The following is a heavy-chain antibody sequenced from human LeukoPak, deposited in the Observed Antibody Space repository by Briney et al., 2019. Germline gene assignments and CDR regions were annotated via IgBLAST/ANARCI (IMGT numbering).Heavy chain of an antibody. CDR2: IYPGDSDT. D-gene: IGHD3-9*01. CDR1: GYIFSNYW. CDR3: ARLHYDILTGYSTLDY. Sequence: RGESLKISCKGSGYIFSNYWIGWVRQMPGKGLEWMGIIYPGDSDTRYSPSFQGQVTISADKSISTAYLQWSSLKASDTAMYYCARLHYDILTGYSTLDYWGQGTLVTVSS. V-gene: IGHV5-51*01. J-gene: IGHJ4*02.